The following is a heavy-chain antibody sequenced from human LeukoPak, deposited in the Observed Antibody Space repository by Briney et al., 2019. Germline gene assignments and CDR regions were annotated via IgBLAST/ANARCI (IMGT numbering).Heavy chain of an antibody. V-gene: IGHV1-46*01. D-gene: IGHD3-22*01. CDR1: GDTFTSSY. J-gene: IGHJ4*02. Sequence: ASVKVSCKASGDTFTSSYIHWVRQAPGQGLEWMGIINPSGATTTYAQRFQGRVTMTRDTSTSTIYMELSSLRSEDTAVYYCARGVVINYFDYWGQGTLVTVSS. CDR2: INPSGATT. CDR3: ARGVVINYFDY.